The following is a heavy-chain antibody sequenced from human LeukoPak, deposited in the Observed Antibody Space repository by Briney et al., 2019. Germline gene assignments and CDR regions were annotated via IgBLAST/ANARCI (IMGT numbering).Heavy chain of an antibody. J-gene: IGHJ5*02. D-gene: IGHD3-10*01. CDR3: ARAPRITMVRGVIYWFDP. V-gene: IGHV1-8*03. CDR2: MYPNSGNT. CDR1: GYTCTSYD. Sequence: ASVKVSCKASGYTCTSYDINWVRQATGQGLEWIGWMYPNSGNTGYAQKFQGRVTITRNTSISTAYMELSSLRSEDTAVYYCARAPRITMVRGVIYWFDPWGQGTLVTVSS.